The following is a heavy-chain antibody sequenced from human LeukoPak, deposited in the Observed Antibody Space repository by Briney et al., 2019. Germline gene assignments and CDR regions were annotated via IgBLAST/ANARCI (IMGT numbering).Heavy chain of an antibody. CDR2: ISWNSGSI. Sequence: PGGSLRLSCAASGFTFDDYAMHWVRQAPGKGLEWVSGISWNSGSIGYADSVKGRFTISRDNAKNSLYLQMNSLRAEDTALYYCAGGWVGAAYFDYWGQGTLVTVSS. V-gene: IGHV3-9*01. CDR1: GFTFDDYA. CDR3: AGGWVGAAYFDY. D-gene: IGHD1-26*01. J-gene: IGHJ4*02.